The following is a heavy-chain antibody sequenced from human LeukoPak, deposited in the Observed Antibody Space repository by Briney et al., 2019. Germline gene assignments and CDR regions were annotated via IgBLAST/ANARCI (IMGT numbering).Heavy chain of an antibody. D-gene: IGHD4-11*01. Sequence: PGGSLRLSCAASGFTFSSYAMSWVRQAPGKGLEWVSVIYSGGSTYYADSVKGRFTISRDNSKNTLYLQMNSLRAEDTAVYYCARGHSDYDYWGQGTLVTVSS. CDR1: GFTFSSYA. CDR3: ARGHSDYDY. V-gene: IGHV3-66*01. CDR2: IYSGGST. J-gene: IGHJ4*02.